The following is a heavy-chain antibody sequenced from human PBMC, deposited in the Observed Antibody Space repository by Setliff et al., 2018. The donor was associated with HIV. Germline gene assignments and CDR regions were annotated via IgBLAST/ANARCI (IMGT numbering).Heavy chain of an antibody. J-gene: IGHJ6*02. D-gene: IGHD6-19*01. CDR3: ARDPSIAVAGAAV. CDR2: IIPIFGTT. CDR1: GGTFSSCA. V-gene: IGHV1-69*13. Sequence: SVKVSCKASGGTFSSCAISWVRQAPGQGLEWMGGIIPIFGTTNYAQKFQGRVTITADEWTSTAYMELSSLRSEDTAVYYCARDPSIAVAGAAVWGQGTTVTVS.